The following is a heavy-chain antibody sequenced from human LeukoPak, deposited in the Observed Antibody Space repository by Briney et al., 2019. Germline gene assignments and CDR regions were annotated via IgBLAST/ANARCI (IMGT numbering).Heavy chain of an antibody. V-gene: IGHV3-66*01. D-gene: IGHD3-22*01. CDR2: IYSGGNT. Sequence: GGSQTLFCTASGFPEKSKYMIGARQAPGKGLEWVSVIYSGGNTYYADSVKGRFTISKNNSKNTLYLQMNGLRAEDTAVYYCATREVSGDSRSGGDIWGQGTMVTVSS. CDR3: ATREVSGDSRSGGDI. J-gene: IGHJ3*02. CDR1: GFPEKSKY.